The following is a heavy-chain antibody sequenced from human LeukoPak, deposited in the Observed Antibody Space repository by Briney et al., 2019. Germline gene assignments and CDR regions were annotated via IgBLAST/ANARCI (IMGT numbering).Heavy chain of an antibody. Sequence: GGSLRLSCAASGFTFSSAWMSCVRQAPGKGLEWVGRIKSKTDGGTTDYAAPVKGRFTISRDDSKNTLYLQMNNLKTDDTAVYYCTTDRAQLRYFDWLQRKGDALDIWGQGTMVTVSS. D-gene: IGHD3-9*01. V-gene: IGHV3-15*01. CDR1: GFTFSSAW. CDR2: IKSKTDGGTT. CDR3: TTDRAQLRYFDWLQRKGDALDI. J-gene: IGHJ3*02.